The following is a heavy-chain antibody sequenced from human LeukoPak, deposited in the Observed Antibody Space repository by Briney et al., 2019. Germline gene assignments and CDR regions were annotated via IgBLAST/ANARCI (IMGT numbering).Heavy chain of an antibody. J-gene: IGHJ5*02. CDR3: ARSGDSSGWYYTHRDRSWFDP. D-gene: IGHD6-19*01. V-gene: IGHV1-2*02. CDR2: INPNSGGT. Sequence: PRASVKVSCKASGYTFTGYYMHWVRQAPGQGLEWMGWINPNSGGTNYAQKFQGRVTMTRDTTISTAYMELSRLRSDDTAVYYCARSGDSSGWYYTHRDRSWFDPWGQGTLVTVSS. CDR1: GYTFTGYY.